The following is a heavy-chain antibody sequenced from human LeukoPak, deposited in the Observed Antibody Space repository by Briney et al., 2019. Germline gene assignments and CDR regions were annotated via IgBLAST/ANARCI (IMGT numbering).Heavy chain of an antibody. Sequence: GESLKISCKGSGYSFTSYWIGWVRQMPGKGLEWMGIIYPGDSDTRYSPSFQGQVTISADKSISTAYPQWSSLKASDTAMYYCARLIYGSGSYGYYGMDVWGQGTTVTVSS. CDR1: GYSFTSYW. V-gene: IGHV5-51*01. J-gene: IGHJ6*02. D-gene: IGHD3-10*01. CDR2: IYPGDSDT. CDR3: ARLIYGSGSYGYYGMDV.